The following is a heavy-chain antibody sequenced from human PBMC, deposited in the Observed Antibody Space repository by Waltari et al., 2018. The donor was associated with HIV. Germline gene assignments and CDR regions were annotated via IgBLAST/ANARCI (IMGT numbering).Heavy chain of an antibody. CDR1: GGPISSREDY. CDR3: ARQVRGHGFLANLYYFDF. J-gene: IGHJ4*02. D-gene: IGHD3-3*01. Sequence: QLQLQESGPGLVKPSETLSLTCTVSGGPISSREDYWGWIRQPPGNGLEWIGNMYYGGSTYYNPSLKSRVTISVDTSKNQFSLKLDSVTAADTAVYFCARQVRGHGFLANLYYFDFWGQGALVTVSS. CDR2: MYYGGST. V-gene: IGHV4-39*01.